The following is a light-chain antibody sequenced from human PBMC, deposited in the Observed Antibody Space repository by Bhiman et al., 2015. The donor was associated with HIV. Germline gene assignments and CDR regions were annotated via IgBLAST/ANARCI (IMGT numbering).Light chain of an antibody. CDR3: CSFTGDTHLYV. Sequence: QSALTQPASVSGSPGQSITISCTGTSSDIAAYNYVSWYQQHPGKAPKLLIYDVSKRPSGVSNRFSGSKSGNTASLTISELQTEDEADYYCCSFTGDTHLYVFGSGTTVTVL. CDR1: SSDIAAYNY. CDR2: DVS. V-gene: IGLV2-14*03. J-gene: IGLJ1*01.